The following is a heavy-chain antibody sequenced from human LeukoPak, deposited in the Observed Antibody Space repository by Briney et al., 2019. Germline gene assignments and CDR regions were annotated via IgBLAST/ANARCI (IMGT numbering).Heavy chain of an antibody. CDR1: GFIFSNYG. J-gene: IGHJ6*02. V-gene: IGHV3-23*01. CDR3: AKRLNSSYYYGMDV. Sequence: GGSLRLSCAASGFIFSNYGLTWVRQAPGKGLQWVSTISGSGGNTYYADSVKGRFTISRDNSKNTLYLQVNSLRAEDTAIYYCAKRLNSSYYYGMDVWGQGTTVTVSS. D-gene: IGHD3-22*01. CDR2: ISGSGGNT.